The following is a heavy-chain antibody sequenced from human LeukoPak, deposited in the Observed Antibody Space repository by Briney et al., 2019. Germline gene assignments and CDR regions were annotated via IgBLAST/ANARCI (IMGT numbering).Heavy chain of an antibody. D-gene: IGHD3-10*01. V-gene: IGHV4-59*01. J-gene: IGHJ5*02. Sequence: SETLSLTCTVSGGSISSYYWSWIRQPPGKGLEWTGYIYYSGSTNYNPSLKSRVTISVDTSKNQFSLKLGSVTAADTAVYYCARDSGTTGEVKFDPWGQGTLVTVSS. CDR1: GGSISSYY. CDR2: IYYSGST. CDR3: ARDSGTTGEVKFDP.